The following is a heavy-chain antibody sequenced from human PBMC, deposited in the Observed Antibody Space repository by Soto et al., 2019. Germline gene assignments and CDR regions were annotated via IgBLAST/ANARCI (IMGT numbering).Heavy chain of an antibody. D-gene: IGHD3-3*01. CDR2: IYWDDDK. CDR1: GFSLSTSGVG. Sequence: QITLKESGPTLVKPTQTLTLTCTFSGFSLSTSGVGVGWIRQPPGKALEWLALIYWDDDKRYSPSLKSRLTITKDTSKNQVVLTMTNMDPVDTATYYWARVGFLEWLLLSWGQGTLVTFSS. CDR3: ARVGFLEWLLLS. J-gene: IGHJ5*02. V-gene: IGHV2-5*02.